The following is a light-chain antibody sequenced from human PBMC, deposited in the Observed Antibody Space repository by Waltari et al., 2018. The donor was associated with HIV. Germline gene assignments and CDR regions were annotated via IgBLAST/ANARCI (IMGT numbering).Light chain of an antibody. CDR1: QSVSRKS. Sequence: ENVLTQSPGTVSLSPGERVTLSCRASQSVSRKSLAWYQQKIGQPPRLLIYGASSRAAGIPDRFSGFRSGTDFTLIINGLEPEDSAVYHCQQYASSPLTYGGGTKVEI. V-gene: IGKV3-20*01. J-gene: IGKJ4*01. CDR2: GAS. CDR3: QQYASSPLT.